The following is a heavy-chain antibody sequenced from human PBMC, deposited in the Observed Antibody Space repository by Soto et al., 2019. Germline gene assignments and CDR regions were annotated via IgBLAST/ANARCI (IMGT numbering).Heavy chain of an antibody. V-gene: IGHV3-74*01. CDR1: GFTFSSRW. CDR3: ARGTQTTVTTRLFDC. D-gene: IGHD4-17*01. J-gene: IGHJ4*02. Sequence: GGSLRLSCAASGFTFSSRWMHWDRQAPGKGLVWVSRINSDGTTITYADSVKGRFTISRDNAKNTLYLQMNSLRAEDTAVYYCARGTQTTVTTRLFDCWGQGTLVTVSS. CDR2: INSDGTTI.